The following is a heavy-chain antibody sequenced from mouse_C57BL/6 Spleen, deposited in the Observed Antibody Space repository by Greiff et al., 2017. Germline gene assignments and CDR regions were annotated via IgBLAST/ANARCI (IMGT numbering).Heavy chain of an antibody. D-gene: IGHD2-3*01. CDR3: ANYDGYSPFAY. Sequence: EVKLVESGGGLVKPGGSLKLSCAASGFTFSDYGMHWVRQASEKGLEWVAYISSGSSTIYYADTVKGRFTISRDNAKNTLFLQMTSLRSEDTAMYYCANYDGYSPFAYWGQGTLVTVSA. J-gene: IGHJ3*01. CDR1: GFTFSDYG. V-gene: IGHV5-17*01. CDR2: ISSGSSTI.